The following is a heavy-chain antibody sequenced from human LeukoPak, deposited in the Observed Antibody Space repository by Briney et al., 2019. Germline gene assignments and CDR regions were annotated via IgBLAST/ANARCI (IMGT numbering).Heavy chain of an antibody. J-gene: IGHJ4*02. V-gene: IGHV3-15*01. CDR1: GFTFSNAW. CDR3: TTLDD. Sequence: PGGSLRLSCEASGFTFSNAWMSWVRQAPGKGLEWLGRIKSKIGGGTTDYAVPVKGRFTISRDDSKNTLYLQMNSLKTEDTAVYYRTTLDDWGQGTLVTVSS. CDR2: IKSKIGGGTT.